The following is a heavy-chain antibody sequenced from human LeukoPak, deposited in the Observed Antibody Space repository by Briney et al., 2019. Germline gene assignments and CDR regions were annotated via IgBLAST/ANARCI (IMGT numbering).Heavy chain of an antibody. CDR2: ISAFNGNT. Sequence: GASVKVSCKASGYTFSSYGISWVRQAPGQGLEWMGWISAFNGNTNYAQKLQGRVTMTIDTSTSTAYMELRSLRSDDTAVYYCARSPSNYDNSGYSDYFDYWGQGTLVTVSS. CDR1: GYTFSSYG. V-gene: IGHV1-18*01. CDR3: ARSPSNYDNSGYSDYFDY. D-gene: IGHD3-22*01. J-gene: IGHJ4*02.